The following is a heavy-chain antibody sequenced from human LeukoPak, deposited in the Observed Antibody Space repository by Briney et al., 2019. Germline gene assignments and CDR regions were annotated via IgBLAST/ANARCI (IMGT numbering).Heavy chain of an antibody. CDR2: IYSGGST. CDR1: GFTVSSNY. CDR3: ARGHYDILTGYYTGFDY. V-gene: IGHV3-66*01. J-gene: IGHJ4*02. D-gene: IGHD3-9*01. Sequence: PEGSLRLSCAASGFTVSSNYMSWVRQAPGKGLEWVSVIYSGGSTYYADSVKGRFTISRDNSKNTLYLQMNSLRAEDTAVYYCARGHYDILTGYYTGFDYWGQGTLVTVSS.